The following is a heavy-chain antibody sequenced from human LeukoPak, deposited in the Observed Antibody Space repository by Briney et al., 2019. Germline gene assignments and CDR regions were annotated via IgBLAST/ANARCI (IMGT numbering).Heavy chain of an antibody. CDR3: ARAFLVGYSPEEYFFDY. V-gene: IGHV4-59*12. CDR1: GGSISSYY. CDR2: IYYSGST. J-gene: IGHJ4*02. Sequence: SETLSLTCTVSGGSISSYYWSWIRQPPGKGLEWIGYIYYSGSTNYNPSLKSRVTISVDTSKNQFSLKLDSVTAADTAVYYCARAFLVGYSPEEYFFDYWGQGTLVTVSS. D-gene: IGHD2-21*01.